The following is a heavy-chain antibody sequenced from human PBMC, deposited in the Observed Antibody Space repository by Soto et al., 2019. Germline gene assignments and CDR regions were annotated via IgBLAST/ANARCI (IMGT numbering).Heavy chain of an antibody. CDR1: GYTFTSYY. D-gene: IGHD6-13*01. J-gene: IGHJ5*02. Sequence: QVQLVQSGAEVKKPGASVKVSCKASGYTFTSYYMHWVRQAPGQGLEWMGIINPSGGSTSYAQKFQGRVTMTRDTSTSTVYMELSSLRSEDMAVYYCARVGYSREFDPWGQGTLVTVSS. CDR3: ARVGYSREFDP. V-gene: IGHV1-46*01. CDR2: INPSGGST.